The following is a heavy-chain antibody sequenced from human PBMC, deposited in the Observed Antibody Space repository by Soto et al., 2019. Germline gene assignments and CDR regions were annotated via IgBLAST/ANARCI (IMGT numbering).Heavy chain of an antibody. J-gene: IGHJ4*02. CDR1: GFTFTAYS. D-gene: IGHD3-3*01. CDR2: ISSGSGSI. CDR3: ARDFWDY. V-gene: IGHV3-48*02. Sequence: EVQLVASGGGLVQPGGSLRLSCAASGFTFTAYSMIWVRQAPGKGLEWVSYISSGSGSIYYADSVKGRFTISRDDAKNSLYLQMNSLRDEDTAVYYCARDFWDYWGQGTVVTVSS.